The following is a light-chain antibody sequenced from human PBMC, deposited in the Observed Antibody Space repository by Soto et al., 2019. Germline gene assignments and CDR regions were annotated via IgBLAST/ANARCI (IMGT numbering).Light chain of an antibody. CDR3: QSSDSSLSGAV. CDR1: SSNIGAGYD. V-gene: IGLV1-40*01. J-gene: IGLJ7*01. Sequence: QSVLTQPPSVSGAPGQRVTISCTGSSSNIGAGYDVHWYQQLPGTAPKLLIYGNSNRPSGVPDRFSGSKSGTSASLPITGLHDEDDAAYYCQSSDSSLSGAVFGGGTQLTVL. CDR2: GNS.